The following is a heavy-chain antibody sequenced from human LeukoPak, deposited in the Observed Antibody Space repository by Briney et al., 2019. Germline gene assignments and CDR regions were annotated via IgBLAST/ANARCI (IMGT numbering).Heavy chain of an antibody. D-gene: IGHD3-22*01. V-gene: IGHV4-39*01. Sequence: WVRQPPGKGLEWIGSIYYSGSTYYNPSLKSRVTISVDTSKNQFSLKLSSVTAADTAVYYCARSGYYYDSSGYFSQDAFDIWGQGTMVTVSS. J-gene: IGHJ3*02. CDR2: IYYSGST. CDR3: ARSGYYYDSSGYFSQDAFDI.